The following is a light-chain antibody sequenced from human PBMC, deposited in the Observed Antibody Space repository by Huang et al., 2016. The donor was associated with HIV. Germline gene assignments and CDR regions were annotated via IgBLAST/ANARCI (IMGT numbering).Light chain of an antibody. CDR3: QQRSNWLS. CDR1: QSVSSY. V-gene: IGKV3-11*01. J-gene: IGKJ4*01. Sequence: EIVLTQSPATLSLSPGERATLSCRASQSVSSYVAWYQQKPGQAPRLLIYDASNRATGIAARFRGSGSGTDFTLTISSLEPDDFAVYYCQQRSNWLSFGGGTRVEIK. CDR2: DAS.